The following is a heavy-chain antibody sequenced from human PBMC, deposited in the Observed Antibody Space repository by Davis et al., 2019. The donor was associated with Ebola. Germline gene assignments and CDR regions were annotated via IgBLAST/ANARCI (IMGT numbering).Heavy chain of an antibody. Sequence: PGGSLRLSCATSGFTFNNYGFHWVRQAPGKGLEWVAVIWYDGSKKYYAESVKGRFTISRDSSKSTLYLQMNSLRAEDTAVYYCARDLGHYDTSGSYFDYWGLGTLVTVSS. CDR2: IWYDGSKK. V-gene: IGHV3-33*01. D-gene: IGHD3-22*01. CDR3: ARDLGHYDTSGSYFDY. J-gene: IGHJ4*02. CDR1: GFTFNNYG.